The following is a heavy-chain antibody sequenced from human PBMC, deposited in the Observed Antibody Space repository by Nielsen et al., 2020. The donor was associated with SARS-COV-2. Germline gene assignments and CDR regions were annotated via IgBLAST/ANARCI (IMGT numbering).Heavy chain of an antibody. CDR1: GYSFTSYW. CDR3: ASNIVVVLSDYYYYGMDV. J-gene: IGHJ6*02. D-gene: IGHD2-2*01. Sequence: GESLKISCKGSGYSFTSYWISWVRQMPGKGLEWMGRIDPSDSYTNYSPSFQGHVTISADKSISTAYLQWSSLKASDTAMYYCASNIVVVLSDYYYYGMDVWGQGTTVTAS. CDR2: IDPSDSYT. V-gene: IGHV5-10-1*01.